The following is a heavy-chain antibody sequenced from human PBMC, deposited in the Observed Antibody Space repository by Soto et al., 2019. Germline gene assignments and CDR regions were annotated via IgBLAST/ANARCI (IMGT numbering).Heavy chain of an antibody. D-gene: IGHD6-13*01. CDR2: IDPTDSDT. V-gene: IGHV5-10-1*01. CDR1: GYSFTTYW. CDR3: AKNDEQVDRRWFDP. J-gene: IGHJ5*02. Sequence: XESLKVSCKFSGYSFTTYWVSLVLQMPGKGLEWMGRIDPTDSDTYYSPSFQGHVTFSADKSISTVYLQWSSLKASDTAMYYCAKNDEQVDRRWFDPWGQGTRVTVSS.